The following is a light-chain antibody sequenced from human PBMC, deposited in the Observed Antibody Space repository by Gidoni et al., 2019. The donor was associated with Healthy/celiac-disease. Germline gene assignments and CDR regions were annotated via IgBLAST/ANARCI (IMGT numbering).Light chain of an antibody. CDR1: QSANTW. V-gene: IGKV1-5*03. Sequence: DIHVTQSPSTLSASVGDRVIITCRTSQSANTWLAWYQQKPGKAPKVLINAASDLQSGVPSRFSGSGSGSEFTLTINNLQPDDFATYYCQQYNNFRTFGQGTRVDIK. CDR3: QQYNNFRT. CDR2: AAS. J-gene: IGKJ1*01.